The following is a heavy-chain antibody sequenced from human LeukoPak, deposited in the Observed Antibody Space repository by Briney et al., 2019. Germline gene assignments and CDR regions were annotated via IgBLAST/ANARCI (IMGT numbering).Heavy chain of an antibody. J-gene: IGHJ4*02. Sequence: GASVKVSCKASGYTFTSYAIHWVRQAPGQRLEWMAWINADNGNTKYSQNFQGRVTVTRDTSTSTVHMELSGLRSEDTAVYYCARDQEGFDYWGQGTLVTVSS. CDR1: GYTFTSYA. V-gene: IGHV1-3*01. CDR2: INADNGNT. CDR3: ARDQEGFDY.